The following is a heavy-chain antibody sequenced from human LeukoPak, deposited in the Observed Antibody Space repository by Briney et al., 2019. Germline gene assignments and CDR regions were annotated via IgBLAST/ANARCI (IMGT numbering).Heavy chain of an antibody. V-gene: IGHV3-21*01. CDR2: IISSSAYI. CDR3: ARAIRWLRSIDS. J-gene: IGHJ4*02. CDR1: GFTFSSYA. Sequence: GGSLRLSCAASGFTFSSYAMSWVRQAPGKGLEWVSSIISSSAYIYYADSVEGRFTISRDNAKNSLYLQMNSLRAEDTAIYYCARAIRWLRSIDSWGQGTLVTVSS. D-gene: IGHD5-12*01.